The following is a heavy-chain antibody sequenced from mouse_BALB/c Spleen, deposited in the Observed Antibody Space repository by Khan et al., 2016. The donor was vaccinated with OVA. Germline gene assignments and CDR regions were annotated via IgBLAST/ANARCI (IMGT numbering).Heavy chain of an antibody. Sequence: EVQLQESGPDLVKPGASVKISCKASGYSFTLYYMTWVKQSHGKSLEWIGRVNPNTGGSDYNQEFKGKAILTVDKSSNTAYMELHSLTSEDSAVYFCAREWGAWFPYWGQGTLVTVSA. CDR2: VNPNTGGS. V-gene: IGHV1-26*01. J-gene: IGHJ3*01. CDR1: GYSFTLYY. CDR3: AREWGAWFPY.